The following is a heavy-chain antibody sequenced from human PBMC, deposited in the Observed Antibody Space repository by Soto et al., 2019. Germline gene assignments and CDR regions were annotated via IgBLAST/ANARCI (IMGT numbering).Heavy chain of an antibody. CDR3: ARDTIVVVVAASYYYGMDV. CDR2: INPSGGST. V-gene: IGHV1-46*01. CDR1: GYTFTSYY. Sequence: QVQLVQSGAEVKKPGASVKVSCKASGYTFTSYYMHWVRQAPGQGLEWMGIINPSGGSTSYAQKFQGRVTMTRDTSTSTVYMELSRLRSEDTAVYYCARDTIVVVVAASYYYGMDVWGQGTTVTVSS. D-gene: IGHD2-15*01. J-gene: IGHJ6*02.